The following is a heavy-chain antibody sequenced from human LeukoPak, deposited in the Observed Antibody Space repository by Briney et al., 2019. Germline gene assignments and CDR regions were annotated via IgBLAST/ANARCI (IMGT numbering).Heavy chain of an antibody. CDR3: ARDYGDYERGGNWFDP. Sequence: ASVKVSCKASGGTFSSYAISWVRQAPRQGLEWMGGVIPIFGTANYAQKFQGRVTITADESTSTAYMELSSLRSEDTAVYYCARDYGDYERGGNWFDPWGQGTLVTVSS. D-gene: IGHD4-17*01. V-gene: IGHV1-69*13. CDR2: VIPIFGTA. J-gene: IGHJ5*02. CDR1: GGTFSSYA.